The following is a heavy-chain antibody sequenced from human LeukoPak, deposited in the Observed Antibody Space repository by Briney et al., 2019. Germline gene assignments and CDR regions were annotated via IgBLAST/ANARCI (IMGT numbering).Heavy chain of an antibody. D-gene: IGHD1-1*01. J-gene: IGHJ4*02. CDR3: ARAGQLDY. CDR1: GYTFPSYG. CDR2: INTNNVNR. Sequence: GASVKVSCKASGYTFPSYGINWLRQAPGQGLEWMGWINTNNVNRNYAQKLQGRVTMTTDTSTNTAYMELMSLTSDDTAVYYCARAGQLDYWGQGTLVTVSS. V-gene: IGHV1-18*01.